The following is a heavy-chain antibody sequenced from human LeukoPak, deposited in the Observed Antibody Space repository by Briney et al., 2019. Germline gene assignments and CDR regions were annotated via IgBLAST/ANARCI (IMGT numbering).Heavy chain of an antibody. CDR2: ISSSGSTI. D-gene: IGHD4-17*01. CDR3: ARLYGDYEVGYYFDY. Sequence: GGSLRLSCAASGFTFSSYEMNWVRQAPGKGLEWVSYISSSGSTIYYADSVKGRFTISRDNAKNSLYLQMNSLRAEDTAVYYCARLYGDYEVGYYFDYWGQGTLVTVSS. V-gene: IGHV3-48*03. CDR1: GFTFSSYE. J-gene: IGHJ4*02.